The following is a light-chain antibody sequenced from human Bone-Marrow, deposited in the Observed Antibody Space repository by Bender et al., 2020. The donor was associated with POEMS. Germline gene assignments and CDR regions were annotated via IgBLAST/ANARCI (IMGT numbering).Light chain of an antibody. CDR2: SDN. CDR1: NSNIGTNA. V-gene: IGLV1-44*01. Sequence: QSVLTQPPSASGTPGQRVTISCSGSNSNIGTNAVNWYQQFPGTAPKLLIYSDNQRPSGVPDRFYAFNSGTSASLAISGLQSEDEADYYWAAWDGGLGGGVFGEETELSV. J-gene: IGLJ3*02. CDR3: AAWDGGLGGGV.